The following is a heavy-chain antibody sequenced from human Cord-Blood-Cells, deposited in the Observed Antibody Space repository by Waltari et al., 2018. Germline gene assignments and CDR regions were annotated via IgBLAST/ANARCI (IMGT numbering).Heavy chain of an antibody. Sequence: QLQLQESGPGLVKPSETLSLTCTVSGGSISSSSYYWGWIRQPPGKGPEWIGSIYFSGSTYYNPSLKSRVTISVDTSKNQFSLKLSSVTAADTAVYYCARQAHQSGWYDSSGYYGGNDFDYWGQGTLVTVSS. V-gene: IGHV4-39*01. CDR1: GGSISSSSYY. J-gene: IGHJ4*02. CDR3: ARQAHQSGWYDSSGYYGGNDFDY. D-gene: IGHD3-22*01. CDR2: IYFSGST.